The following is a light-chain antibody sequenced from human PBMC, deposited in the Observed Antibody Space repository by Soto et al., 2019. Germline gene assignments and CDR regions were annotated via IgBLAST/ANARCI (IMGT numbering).Light chain of an antibody. Sequence: EIVLTQSPGTLSLSPGERATLSCRASQSVSSSYLAWYQQKPGQAPRLLIYDASNRATGIPARFSGSGSGTDFTLTISSLEPEDFAVYYCQQRSTWPRTFGGGTKVDI. CDR3: QQRSTWPRT. V-gene: IGKV3D-20*02. J-gene: IGKJ4*01. CDR2: DAS. CDR1: QSVSSSY.